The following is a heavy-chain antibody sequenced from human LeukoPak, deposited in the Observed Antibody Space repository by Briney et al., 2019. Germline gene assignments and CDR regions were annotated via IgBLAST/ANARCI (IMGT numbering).Heavy chain of an antibody. CDR3: ARDWGYYYDSSGYYW. CDR2: INPNSGGT. V-gene: IGHV1-2*02. D-gene: IGHD3-22*01. Sequence: ASAKVSCKASGYTFTGYYMHWVRQAPGQGLEWMGWINPNSGGTNYAQKFQGRVTMTRDTSISTAYMELSRLRSDDTAVYYCARDWGYYYDSSGYYWWGQGTLVTVSS. CDR1: GYTFTGYY. J-gene: IGHJ4*02.